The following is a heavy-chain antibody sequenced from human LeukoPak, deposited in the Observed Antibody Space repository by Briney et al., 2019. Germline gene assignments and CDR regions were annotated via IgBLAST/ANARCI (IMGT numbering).Heavy chain of an antibody. J-gene: IGHJ4*02. CDR1: GYTFTSYG. CDR2: INAGNGNT. D-gene: IGHD6-13*01. V-gene: IGHV1-3*01. CDR3: ATTDPSAAAGEGSDY. Sequence: ASVKVSCKASGYTFTSYGISWVRQAPGQGLEWMGWINAGNGNTKYSQKFQGRVTITRDTSASTAYMELSSLRSEDTAVYYCATTDPSAAAGEGSDYWGQGTLVTVSS.